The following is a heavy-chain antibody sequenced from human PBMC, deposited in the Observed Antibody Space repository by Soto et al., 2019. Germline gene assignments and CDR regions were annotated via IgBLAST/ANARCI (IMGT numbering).Heavy chain of an antibody. D-gene: IGHD2-2*01. CDR2: IYHSGST. CDR1: GGAISSSNW. J-gene: IGHJ5*02. CDR3: ARLLYCSSTSCYAYWFDP. V-gene: IGHV4-4*02. Sequence: SETLSLTCAVSGGAISSSNWWSWVRHPPGKGLEWIGEIYHSGSTNYNPSLKSRVTISVDKSKNQFSLKLSSVTAADTAVYYCARLLYCSSTSCYAYWFDPWGQGTLVT.